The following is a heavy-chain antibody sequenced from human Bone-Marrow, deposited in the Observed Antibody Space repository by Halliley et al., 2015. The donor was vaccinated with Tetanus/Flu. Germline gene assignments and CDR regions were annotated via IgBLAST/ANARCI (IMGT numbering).Heavy chain of an antibody. CDR1: GVSIGSHF. J-gene: IGHJ5*02. CDR2: YYYGGNP. D-gene: IGHD1-26*01. V-gene: IGHV4-59*03. CDR3: AALGPTSGNSFDT. Sequence: TLSLTCTVSGVSIGSHFWCWVRQPPGKGLEWVGCYYYGGNPSYSPLLHGRVIILVDTSKNQFSLGLNSVTAADTALYYCAALGPTSGNSFDTGGPGIPVPSSS.